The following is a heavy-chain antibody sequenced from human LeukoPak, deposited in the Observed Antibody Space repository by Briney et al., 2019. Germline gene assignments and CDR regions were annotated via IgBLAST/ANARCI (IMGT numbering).Heavy chain of an antibody. CDR1: GYTFTGYY. J-gene: IGHJ3*02. CDR3: ARDYYDSSGHGVPAAFDI. CDR2: INPNSGGT. D-gene: IGHD3-22*01. V-gene: IGHV1-2*02. Sequence: ASVKVSCKASGYTFTGYYMHWVRQAPGQGLEWMGWINPNSGGTNYAQKFQGRVTMTRDTSISTAYMELSRLRSDDTAVYYCARDYYDSSGHGVPAAFDIWGQGTMVTVSS.